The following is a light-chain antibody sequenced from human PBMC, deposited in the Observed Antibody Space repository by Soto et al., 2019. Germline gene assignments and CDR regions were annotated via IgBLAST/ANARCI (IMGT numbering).Light chain of an antibody. V-gene: IGKV3-11*01. CDR2: DAS. Sequence: EIVLTQSPATLSLSPGERATLSCRASQSVSSYLAWYQQKPGQAPRLLIYDASNRATGIPARFSGSGSGTDFTLTISSLEPEDCAVYYCQQRSNWHPYTLGQGTKLEIK. CDR1: QSVSSY. J-gene: IGKJ2*01. CDR3: QQRSNWHPYT.